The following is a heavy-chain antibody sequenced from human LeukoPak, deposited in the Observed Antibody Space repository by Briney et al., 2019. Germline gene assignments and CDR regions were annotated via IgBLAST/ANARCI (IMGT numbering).Heavy chain of an antibody. CDR1: GGSISSYY. V-gene: IGHV4-59*08. CDR2: IFYSGST. D-gene: IGHD6-13*01. CDR3: ARFASGTTWFDS. Sequence: PSETLSLTCTVSGGSISSYYWSWIRQPPGKGLEWIGYIFYSGSTNYNPSLRSRVTLSLDTSKNQFSLRLSSVTAADTAVYYCARFASGTTWFDSWGQGTLVAVSS. J-gene: IGHJ5*01.